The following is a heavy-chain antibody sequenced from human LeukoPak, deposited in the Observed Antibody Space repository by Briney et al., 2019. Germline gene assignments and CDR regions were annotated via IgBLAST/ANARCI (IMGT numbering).Heavy chain of an antibody. CDR3: ARIAAAGRFFDY. V-gene: IGHV3-72*01. D-gene: IGHD6-13*01. Sequence: GGSLRLSCAASGFTFSDHYMDWVRQAPGKGLEWVGRTRNKANSYTTEYAASVKGRFTISRDDSKNSLYLQMNSLKTEDTAVYYCARIAAAGRFFDYWGQGTLVTVSS. CDR1: GFTFSDHY. CDR2: TRNKANSYTT. J-gene: IGHJ4*02.